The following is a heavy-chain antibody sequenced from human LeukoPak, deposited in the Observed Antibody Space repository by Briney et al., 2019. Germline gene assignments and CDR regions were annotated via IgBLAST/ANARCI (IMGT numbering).Heavy chain of an antibody. J-gene: IGHJ4*02. CDR3: AKEDFWSGYSDY. V-gene: IGHV3-30*18. CDR2: ISYDGSNK. CDR1: GFTFSSYG. Sequence: GRSLRLSCAASGFTFSSYGMHWVRRAPGKGLEWVAVISYDGSNKYYADSVKGRFTISRDNSKNTLYLQMNSLRAEDTAVYYCAKEDFWSGYSDYWGQGTLVTVSS. D-gene: IGHD3-3*01.